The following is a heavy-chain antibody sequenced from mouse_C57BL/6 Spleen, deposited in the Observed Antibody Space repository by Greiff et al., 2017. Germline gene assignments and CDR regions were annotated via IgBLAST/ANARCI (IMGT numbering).Heavy chain of an antibody. CDR1: GYTFTDYN. CDR3: ARAGAYNDLDY. CDR2: INPNTGGT. V-gene: IGHV1-18*01. J-gene: IGHJ2*01. Sequence: VQLQQSGPELVKPGASVKIPCTASGYTFTDYNMDWVKQSHGKSLEWIGVINPNTGGTFYNQQFNGQATLTVDKSYSTAYMELRSLTSEDTAGYYCARAGAYNDLDYWGQGTTLTVSS. D-gene: IGHD6-5*01.